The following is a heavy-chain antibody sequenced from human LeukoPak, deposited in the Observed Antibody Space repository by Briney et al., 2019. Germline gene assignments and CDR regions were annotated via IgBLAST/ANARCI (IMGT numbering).Heavy chain of an antibody. CDR1: GFTFSSYE. CDR3: ARARFNFDY. Sequence: PGGSLRLSCAASGFTFSSYEMNWVRQAPGEGLEWVSYISSSGSTIYYADSVEGRFTISRDNAKNSLYLQMNSLRAEDTAVYYCARARFNFDYWGQGTLVTVSS. D-gene: IGHD3-10*01. CDR2: ISSSGSTI. V-gene: IGHV3-48*03. J-gene: IGHJ4*02.